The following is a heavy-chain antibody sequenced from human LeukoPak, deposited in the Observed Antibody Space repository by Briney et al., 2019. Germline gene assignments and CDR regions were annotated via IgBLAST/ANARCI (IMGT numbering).Heavy chain of an antibody. V-gene: IGHV1-8*01. CDR2: MNPNSGST. D-gene: IGHD3-22*01. CDR3: ATYYYDSSGYRTPKY. Sequence: GASVKVSCKASGYTFSSSDINWVQQATGQGLEWMGWMNPNSGSTGCAQKFQGRITMTRDNSISTAYMELSSLRSEDTAVYYCATYYYDSSGYRTPKYWGQGTLVTVSS. CDR1: GYTFSSSD. J-gene: IGHJ4*02.